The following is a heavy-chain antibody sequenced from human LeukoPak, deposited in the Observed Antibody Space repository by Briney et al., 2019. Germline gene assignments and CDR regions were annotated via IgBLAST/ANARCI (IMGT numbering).Heavy chain of an antibody. V-gene: IGHV5-51*01. D-gene: IGHD4-11*01. Sequence: GESLKISCKGSGYSFTSYWIGWVRQMRGKGLEWMGIIYPGDSDTRYSPSFQGQVTISADKSITPAYLQWSSLKASDAAMYYCARQEGATVADYWGQGTLVTVSS. CDR3: ARQEGATVADY. CDR1: GYSFTSYW. CDR2: IYPGDSDT. J-gene: IGHJ4*02.